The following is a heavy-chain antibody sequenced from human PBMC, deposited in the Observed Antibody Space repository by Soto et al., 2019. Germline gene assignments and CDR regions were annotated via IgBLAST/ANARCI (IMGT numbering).Heavy chain of an antibody. J-gene: IGHJ4*02. CDR1: GFTFSSYG. CDR3: AKPYCTTTRCYDAPFDY. V-gene: IGHV3-30*18. D-gene: IGHD2-2*01. Sequence: PGGSLRLSCVASGFTFSSYGMHWVRQAPDKGLEWVAVIPYDGSNKYYADSVKGRFTISRDNSKNTLYLQMNSLRAADTAVYYCAKPYCTTTRCYDAPFDYWGQGTLVTVSS. CDR2: IPYDGSNK.